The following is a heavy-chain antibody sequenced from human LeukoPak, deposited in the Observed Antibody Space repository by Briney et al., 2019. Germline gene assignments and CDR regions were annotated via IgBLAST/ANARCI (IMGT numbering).Heavy chain of an antibody. CDR1: GITFSVSA. V-gene: IGHV3-73*01. CDR3: IRQGKTHYYDSRGSYGFDYYYMDV. CDR2: IGTKANSYAT. D-gene: IGHD3-22*01. J-gene: IGHJ6*03. Sequence: PGGSLRLSCAASGITFSVSAMHWVRQTSGKGLEWVGRIGTKANSYATAYAASVKGRFTVSRDDSKTTAYLQMNRLKNEDTAVYYCIRQGKTHYYDSRGSYGFDYYYMDVWGKGTTVTVSS.